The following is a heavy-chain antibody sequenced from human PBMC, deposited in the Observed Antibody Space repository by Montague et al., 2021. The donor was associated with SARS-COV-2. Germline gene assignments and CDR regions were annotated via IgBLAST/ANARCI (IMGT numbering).Heavy chain of an antibody. J-gene: IGHJ4*02. CDR3: ARGRQHFNMIVVVMTGGEYYFDY. D-gene: IGHD3-22*01. V-gene: IGHV4-34*01. CDR2: INHRGTF. CDR1: GGSFSDYF. Sequence: SETLSLTCAVYGGSFSDYFWTWIRQPPGKGLEWIGEINHRGTFNYNPSLKSRVSISVDTSKNQFSLYLGSVTAADTAVYYCARGRQHFNMIVVVMTGGEYYFDYWGQGILVSVSS.